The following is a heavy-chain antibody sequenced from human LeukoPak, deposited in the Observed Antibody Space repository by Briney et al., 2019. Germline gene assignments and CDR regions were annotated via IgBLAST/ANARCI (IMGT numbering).Heavy chain of an antibody. CDR3: ARAGYSYGLHFDY. CDR1: GGSISSYY. Sequence: SETLSLTCTVSGGSISSYYWSWIRQPPGKGQEWIGYIYYSGSTNYNPSLKSRVTISVDTSKNQFSLKLSSVTAADTAVYYCARAGYSYGLHFDYWGQGTLVTVSS. D-gene: IGHD5-18*01. CDR2: IYYSGST. J-gene: IGHJ4*02. V-gene: IGHV4-59*01.